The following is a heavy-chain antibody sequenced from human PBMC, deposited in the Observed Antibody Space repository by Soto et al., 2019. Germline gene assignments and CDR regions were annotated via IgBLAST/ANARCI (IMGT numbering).Heavy chain of an antibody. J-gene: IGHJ4*02. CDR2: IYWDDSK. Sequence: QITLKESGPTLVKPTQTLTLTCTFSGFSLSTSRVGVGWIRQPPGKALDWLAVIYWDDSKTYRPSLKSRLTITMDTSKNQVVLTMTDMDPVDTATYYCAHAYGGRSLYWGQGTLVTVSS. V-gene: IGHV2-5*02. D-gene: IGHD1-26*01. CDR1: GFSLSTSRVG. CDR3: AHAYGGRSLY.